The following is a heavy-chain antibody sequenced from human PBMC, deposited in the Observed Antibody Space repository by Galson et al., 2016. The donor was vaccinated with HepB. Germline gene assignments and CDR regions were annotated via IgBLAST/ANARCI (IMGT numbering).Heavy chain of an antibody. Sequence: SLRLSCAASGFTFSSYAMDWVRQAPRKGLEWVSAISRSGDATYYADSVKGRFTIFRDNSKDTLYLQMNSLRAEDTAVYYCAKVTTVSTSLSNYAMDVWGQGTTVTVSS. J-gene: IGHJ6*02. V-gene: IGHV3-23*01. CDR3: AKVTTVSTSLSNYAMDV. CDR2: ISRSGDAT. D-gene: IGHD4-17*01. CDR1: GFTFSSYA.